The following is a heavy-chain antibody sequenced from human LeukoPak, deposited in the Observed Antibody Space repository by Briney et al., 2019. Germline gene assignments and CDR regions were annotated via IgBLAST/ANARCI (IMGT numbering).Heavy chain of an antibody. V-gene: IGHV3-74*01. CDR3: ARAPSEVGGYYPEYFRH. CDR2: IKSDGKT. CDR1: GFTFSSYW. J-gene: IGHJ1*01. D-gene: IGHD3-3*01. Sequence: PGGSLRLSCAASGFTFSSYWMSWVRQAPGKGLVWVSRIKSDGKTNYADSVKGRFAISRDNAKNTVSLQMNSLRADGTGVYYCARAPSEVGGYYPEYFRHWGQGTLVTVSS.